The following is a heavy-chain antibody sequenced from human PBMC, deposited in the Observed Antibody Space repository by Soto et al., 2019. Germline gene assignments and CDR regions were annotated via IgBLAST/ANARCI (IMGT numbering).Heavy chain of an antibody. D-gene: IGHD1-26*01. V-gene: IGHV3-30-3*01. CDR3: ARDRFWGSYYEFGY. CDR1: GFTFSSYA. CDR2: ISYDGSNK. Sequence: GGSLRLSCAASGFTFSSYAMHWVRQAPGKGLEWVAVISYDGSNKYYADSVKGRFTISRDNSKNTLYLQMNSLRAEDTAVYYCARDRFWGSYYEFGYWGQGTLVTVSS. J-gene: IGHJ4*02.